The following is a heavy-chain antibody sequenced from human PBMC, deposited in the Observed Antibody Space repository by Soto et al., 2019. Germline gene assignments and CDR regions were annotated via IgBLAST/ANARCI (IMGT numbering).Heavy chain of an antibody. CDR3: ARDRVCISTSCYSTNWFDP. CDR1: GYTFTSYG. CDR2: ISAYNGNT. D-gene: IGHD2-2*01. V-gene: IGHV1-18*01. J-gene: IGHJ5*02. Sequence: QVQLVQSGAEVKKPGASVKVSCKASGYTFTSYGISWVRQAPGQGLEWMGWISAYNGNTNYAQKLQGRVTMTTDTSPSTAYIELRSLRSDYTAVYYCARDRVCISTSCYSTNWFDPWGQGTLVTVSS.